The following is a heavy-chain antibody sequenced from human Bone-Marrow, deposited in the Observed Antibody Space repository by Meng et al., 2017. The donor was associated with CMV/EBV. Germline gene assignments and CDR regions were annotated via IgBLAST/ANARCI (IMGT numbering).Heavy chain of an antibody. J-gene: IGHJ4*02. D-gene: IGHD1-26*01. CDR1: GFTFSSYS. CDR2: ISSSSSYI. Sequence: GGSLRLSCAASGFTFSSYSMNWVRQAPGKGLEWVSSISSSSSYIYYADSVKGRFTISRDNAKNSLYLQMNSLRVEDTALYYCARVLPGGATSYYFDYWGQGTLVTVSS. CDR3: ARVLPGGATSYYFDY. V-gene: IGHV3-21*01.